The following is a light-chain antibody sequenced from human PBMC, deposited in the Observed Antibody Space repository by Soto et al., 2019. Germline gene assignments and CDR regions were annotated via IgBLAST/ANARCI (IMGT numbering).Light chain of an antibody. CDR3: GQIYTAQWT. J-gene: IGKJ1*01. CDR1: ENIKNY. CDR2: GAS. V-gene: IGKV1-39*01. Sequence: DIHVTQSPSSLPASLGDRVTITCRASENIKNYLIWYQQKPGKAPKLLIYGASTLKTGVPSRFSGSGSGTDFTFTIGGLQPDDFATYYCGQIYTAQWTFGQGTTVDLK.